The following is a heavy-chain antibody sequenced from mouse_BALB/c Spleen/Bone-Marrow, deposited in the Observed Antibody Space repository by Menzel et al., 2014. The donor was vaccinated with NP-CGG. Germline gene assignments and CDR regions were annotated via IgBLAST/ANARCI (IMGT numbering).Heavy chain of an antibody. D-gene: IGHD2-1*01. CDR2: INPYNGGT. CDR1: GYSFTGHN. Sequence: VQMKQFGPELVKPGASMKISCKTSGYSFTGHNLNWVKQSPGKNREWIGLINPYNGGTSYNQKFKGKATLTVDKSSSTAYMELLSLTSEASAVYFCAYGNWDYWGQGTTLTVPS. V-gene: IGHV1-26*01. J-gene: IGHJ2*01. CDR3: AYGNWDY.